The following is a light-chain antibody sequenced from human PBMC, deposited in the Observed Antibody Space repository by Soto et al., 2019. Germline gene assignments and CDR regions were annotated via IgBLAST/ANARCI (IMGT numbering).Light chain of an antibody. CDR1: QSISGW. CDR3: QQYNNYGSWT. V-gene: IGKV1-5*03. J-gene: IGKJ1*01. CDR2: KAS. Sequence: DIQMTQSPSTLSASVGDRVTITCRASQSISGWLAWYQQNPGKAPKLLIYKASTLESGVPSRSSGSGSGTEFTLTISSLQPDDFATYYCQQYNNYGSWTFGQGTKVEIK.